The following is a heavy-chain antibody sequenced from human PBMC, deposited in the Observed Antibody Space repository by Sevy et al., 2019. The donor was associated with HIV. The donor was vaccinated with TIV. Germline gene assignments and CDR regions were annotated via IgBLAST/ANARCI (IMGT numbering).Heavy chain of an antibody. Sequence: GGSLRLSCAASGFSISGYGMHWVRQAPGKGLEWVSTISGSGGYTYYADSVKGRFTISRDNSKNTVDLLIISLRAEDTAVYYCAKETASGYLPWSQGTLVTVSS. CDR2: ISGSGGYT. J-gene: IGHJ5*02. V-gene: IGHV3-23*01. CDR3: AKETASGYLP. D-gene: IGHD3-3*01. CDR1: GFSISGYG.